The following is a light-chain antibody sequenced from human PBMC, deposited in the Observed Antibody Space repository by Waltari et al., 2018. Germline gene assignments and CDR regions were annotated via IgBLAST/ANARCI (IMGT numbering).Light chain of an antibody. CDR2: GAS. J-gene: IGKJ5*01. CDR1: QNLGSRY. Sequence: EIVLTQFPGTLSLSPGERATLSCRASQNLGSRYLAWYQHKPGQAPRLLIYGASTRATDIPDRFSGSGSGTDFTLTISRLEPDDFAVYYCRTYGDSPLVTFGHGTRLEIK. V-gene: IGKV3-20*01. CDR3: RTYGDSPLVT.